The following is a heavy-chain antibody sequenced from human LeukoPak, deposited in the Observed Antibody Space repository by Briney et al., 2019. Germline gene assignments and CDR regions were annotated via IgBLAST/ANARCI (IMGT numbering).Heavy chain of an antibody. CDR3: ATARSGGGILPLDMNV. Sequence: ASVKVSCKVSGYTLTELSMHWVRQAPGKGLEWMGGFDPEDGETIYAQKFQGRVTMTEDTSTDTAYMELSSLRSEDTAVYYCATARSGGGILPLDMNVGAKGTRVPVS. D-gene: IGHD3-16*01. J-gene: IGHJ6*03. CDR1: GYTLTELS. V-gene: IGHV1-24*01. CDR2: FDPEDGET.